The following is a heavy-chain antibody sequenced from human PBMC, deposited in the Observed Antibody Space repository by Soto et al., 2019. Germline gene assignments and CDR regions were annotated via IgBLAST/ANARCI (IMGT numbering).Heavy chain of an antibody. CDR3: ARTLGHSSGWYELNWFDP. V-gene: IGHV3-48*02. CDR1: GFTFSSYS. CDR2: ISSSSSSTI. D-gene: IGHD6-19*01. J-gene: IGHJ5*02. Sequence: GGSLRLSCAASGFTFSSYSMNWVRQAPGKGLEWVSYISSSSSSTIYYADSVKGRFTISRDNAKNSLYLQMNSLRDEDTAEYYCARTLGHSSGWYELNWFDPWGQGTLVTVSS.